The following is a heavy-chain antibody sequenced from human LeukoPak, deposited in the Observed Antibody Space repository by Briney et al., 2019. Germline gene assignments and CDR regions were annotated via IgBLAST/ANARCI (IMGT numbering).Heavy chain of an antibody. CDR2: IYPGDSDT. D-gene: IGHD3-16*01. V-gene: IGHV5-51*01. J-gene: IGHJ5*02. Sequence: GESLKISCKGSGYNFITYWIAWVRQMPGKGLEWMGIIYPGDSDTRYSPAFQGQVTISADKSISTAYLQWSSLKASDTAMYYCARLAYRTTWSAARFDPWGQGTLVTVSS. CDR3: ARLAYRTTWSAARFDP. CDR1: GYNFITYW.